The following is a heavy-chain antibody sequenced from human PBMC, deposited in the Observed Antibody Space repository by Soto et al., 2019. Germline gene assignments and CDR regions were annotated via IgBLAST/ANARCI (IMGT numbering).Heavy chain of an antibody. J-gene: IGHJ4*02. Sequence: GGSLRLSCAASGFTFSSYAMHWVRQAPGKGLEWVAVISYDGSNKYYADSVKGRFTISRDNSKNTLYLQMNSLRAEDTAVYYCARESAAAGLDYWGQGTLVTVSS. D-gene: IGHD6-13*01. V-gene: IGHV3-30-3*01. CDR3: ARESAAAGLDY. CDR1: GFTFSSYA. CDR2: ISYDGSNK.